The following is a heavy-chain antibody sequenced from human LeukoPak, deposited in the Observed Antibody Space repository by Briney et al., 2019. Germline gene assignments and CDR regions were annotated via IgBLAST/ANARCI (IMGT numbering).Heavy chain of an antibody. CDR1: GFTFSSYW. J-gene: IGHJ3*02. D-gene: IGHD1-1*01. V-gene: IGHV3-74*01. Sequence: GGSLRLSCAASGFTFSSYWMHWVRQAPGKGLVWVSRINSDGGSTSYADSVKGRFTISRDNAKNTLYLQMNSLRAEDTAVYYCARDRDRFWNDANDAFDIWGQGTMVTVSS. CDR2: INSDGGST. CDR3: ARDRDRFWNDANDAFDI.